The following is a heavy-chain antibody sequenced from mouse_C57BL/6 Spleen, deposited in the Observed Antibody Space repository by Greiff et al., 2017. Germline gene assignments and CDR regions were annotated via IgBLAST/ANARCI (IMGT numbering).Heavy chain of an antibody. J-gene: IGHJ3*01. CDR2: IYPGDGDT. CDR1: GYAFSSYW. D-gene: IGHD3-2*02. V-gene: IGHV1-80*01. Sequence: QVHVKQSGAELVKPGASVKISCKASGYAFSSYWMNWVKQRPGKGLEWIGQIYPGDGDTNYNGKFKGKATLTADKSSSTAYMQLSSLTSEDSAVYFCARSRGSGSGFAYWGQGTLVTVSA. CDR3: ARSRGSGSGFAY.